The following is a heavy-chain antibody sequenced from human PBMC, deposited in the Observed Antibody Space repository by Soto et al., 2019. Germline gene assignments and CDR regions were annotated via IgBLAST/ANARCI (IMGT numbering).Heavy chain of an antibody. CDR1: GFTFSSYA. D-gene: IGHD6-19*01. CDR3: AKDSPIAVAGQYYYYGMDV. Sequence: GGSLRLSCAASGFTFSSYAMSWVRQAPGKGLEWVSAISGSGGSTYYADSVRGRFTISRDNSKNTLYLQMNSLRAEDTAVYYCAKDSPIAVAGQYYYYGMDVWGQGTTVTVSS. CDR2: ISGSGGST. J-gene: IGHJ6*02. V-gene: IGHV3-23*01.